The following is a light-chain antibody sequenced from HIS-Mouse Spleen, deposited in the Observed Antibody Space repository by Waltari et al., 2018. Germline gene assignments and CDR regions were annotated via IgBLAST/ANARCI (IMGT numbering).Light chain of an antibody. Sequence: IVMTQSPATLSVSPGERATLSCRASQSVSSNLAWYQQKPGQAPRLLIYGASTRATGIPARFSGSGSGTEFTLTISSMQSEDFAVYYCQQYNNWPFTFGPGTKVDIK. J-gene: IGKJ3*01. V-gene: IGKV3-15*01. CDR3: QQYNNWPFT. CDR2: GAS. CDR1: QSVSSN.